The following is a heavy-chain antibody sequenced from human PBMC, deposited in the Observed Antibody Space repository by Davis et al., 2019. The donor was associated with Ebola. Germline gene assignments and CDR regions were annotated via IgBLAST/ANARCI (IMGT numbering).Heavy chain of an antibody. V-gene: IGHV4-30-4*01. CDR2: IYYSGST. CDR3: ASRLRYFDYDMDV. Sequence: SETLSLTCTVSGGSISSGDYYWSWIRQPPGKGLEWIGYIYYSGSTYYNPSLKSRVTISVDTSKNQFSLKLSSVTAADTAVYYCASRLRYFDYDMDVWGQGTTVTVSS. D-gene: IGHD3-9*01. J-gene: IGHJ6*02. CDR1: GGSISSGDYY.